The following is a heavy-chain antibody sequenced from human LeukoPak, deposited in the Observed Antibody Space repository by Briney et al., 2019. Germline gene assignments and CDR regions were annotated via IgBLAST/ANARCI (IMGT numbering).Heavy chain of an antibody. Sequence: SETLSLTCTVSGVSISSYYWGWIRQPPGKGLEWIGSIYYSGSTYYNPSLKSRVTISVDTSKNQFSLKLSSVTAADTAVYYCARDKGGSGSYRVDYWGQGTLVTVSS. V-gene: IGHV4-39*07. D-gene: IGHD3-10*01. CDR3: ARDKGGSGSYRVDY. CDR2: IYYSGST. J-gene: IGHJ4*02. CDR1: GVSISSYY.